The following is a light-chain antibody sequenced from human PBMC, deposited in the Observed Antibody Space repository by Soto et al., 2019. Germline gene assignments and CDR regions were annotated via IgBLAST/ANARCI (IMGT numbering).Light chain of an antibody. CDR3: QQYNNWPPSIT. CDR1: QSVTGTN. J-gene: IGKJ5*01. CDR2: GAS. Sequence: EIVMTQSPATLSVSPGERATLSCRASQSVTGTNLAWYQQRPGQAPRLLIYGASSRATGIPDRFSGSGSGTEFTPTISSLQSEDFAVYYCQQYNNWPPSITFGQGTRLEIK. V-gene: IGKV3D-15*01.